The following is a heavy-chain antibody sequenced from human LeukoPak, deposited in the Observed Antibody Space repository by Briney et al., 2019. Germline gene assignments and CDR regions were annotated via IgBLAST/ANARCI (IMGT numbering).Heavy chain of an antibody. CDR1: AGSINTYF. D-gene: IGHD1-7*01. Sequence: SETLSLTCTVSAGSINTYFWTWVRQPAGKGLEWIGRISGSGTAFYNPSLESRVTISLDTSNYQLFLRMTSVSAADTAVYYCARGTELTRTSGHYSFDYWGQGTLVSVSS. CDR3: ARGTELTRTSGHYSFDY. CDR2: ISGSGTA. V-gene: IGHV4-4*07. J-gene: IGHJ4*02.